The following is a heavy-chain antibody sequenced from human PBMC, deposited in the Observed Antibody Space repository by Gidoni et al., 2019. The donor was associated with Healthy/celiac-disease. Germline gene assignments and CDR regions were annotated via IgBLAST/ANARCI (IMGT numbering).Heavy chain of an antibody. D-gene: IGHD3-22*01. CDR3: ARISSEGDFDY. CDR1: GRSISSSSYY. J-gene: IGHJ4*02. Sequence: QLQLQETVPGPVKPPETLSLTCTASGRSISSSSYYWGWIRQPPGKGLEWIGSIYYSGSTYYNPSLKSRVTISVETSKNQFSLKLSSVTAADTAVYYCARISSEGDFDYWGQGTLVTVSS. CDR2: IYYSGST. V-gene: IGHV4-39*01.